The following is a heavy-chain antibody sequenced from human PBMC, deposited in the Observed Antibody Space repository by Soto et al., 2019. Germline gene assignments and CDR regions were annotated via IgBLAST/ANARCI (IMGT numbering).Heavy chain of an antibody. Sequence: PGGSLRLSCAASGFIVSSHYLTWVRQAPGKGLEWVSVLYSGGTTYYADSVKGRFTISRDNSKNTLYLQMNSLRAEDTAVHYCVRVPRIVGATEYHYLLDVWGQGTTVTVYS. CDR1: GFIVSSHY. V-gene: IGHV3-53*01. J-gene: IGHJ6*02. CDR3: VRVPRIVGATEYHYLLDV. D-gene: IGHD1-26*01. CDR2: LYSGGTT.